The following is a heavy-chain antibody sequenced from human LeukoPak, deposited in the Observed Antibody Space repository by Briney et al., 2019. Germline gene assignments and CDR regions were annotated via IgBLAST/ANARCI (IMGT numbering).Heavy chain of an antibody. V-gene: IGHV1-46*01. CDR2: INPSGGST. J-gene: IGHJ3*02. D-gene: IGHD3-22*01. CDR3: AKDNYYDSSGNFIDAFDI. Sequence: ASVKVSCKASGYTFTSYYMHWVRQAPGQGLEWMGIINPSGGSTSYAQKFQGRVTMTRGMSTSTVYMELSSLRAEDTAIYYCAKDNYYDSSGNFIDAFDIWGQGTMVTVSS. CDR1: GYTFTSYY.